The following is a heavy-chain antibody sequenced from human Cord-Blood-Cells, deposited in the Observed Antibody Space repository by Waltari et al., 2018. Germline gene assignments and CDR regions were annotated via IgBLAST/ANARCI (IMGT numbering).Heavy chain of an antibody. D-gene: IGHD2-2*01. CDR1: GGSISSYY. CDR3: ARDLEYQLLYWFDP. V-gene: IGHV4-4*07. Sequence: QVQLQESGPGLVKPSETLSLTCTVSGGSISSYYWSWIRQPAGKGLEWIGRIYTSGSTNYNPSLKRRVTMSVDTSKNQFSLKLSSVTAADTAVYYCARDLEYQLLYWFDPWGQGTLVTVSS. J-gene: IGHJ5*02. CDR2: IYTSGST.